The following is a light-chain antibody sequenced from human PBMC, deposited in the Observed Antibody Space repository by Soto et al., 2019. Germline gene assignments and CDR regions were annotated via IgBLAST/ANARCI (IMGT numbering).Light chain of an antibody. Sequence: EIVLAQSPGTLSFSPGERATLSCRASQTISSRYLTWYQQKSGQVPRLLIYGSSSRATGMPDRFSGSGSGTDFTLTISSLEPEDVAVYYCHHSGNSHGTFGGGTKVEIK. V-gene: IGKV3-20*01. CDR2: GSS. CDR1: QTISSRY. CDR3: HHSGNSHGT. J-gene: IGKJ4*01.